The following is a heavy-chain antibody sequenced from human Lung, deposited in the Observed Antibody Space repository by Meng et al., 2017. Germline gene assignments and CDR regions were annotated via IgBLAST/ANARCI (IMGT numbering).Heavy chain of an antibody. CDR2: IYNSGST. V-gene: IGHV4-30-4*01. CDR3: ARGQKGYFDL. Sequence: LQESGPGLVELSPPLFLTCTVSGGSISSSNYYWSWIRQPPGKGLEWSGHIYNSGSTYYNPSLKSRITISVDTSKNQFSLKLSSVTAADTAVYYCARGQKGYFDLWGRGTLVTVSS. J-gene: IGHJ2*01. CDR1: GGSISSSNYY.